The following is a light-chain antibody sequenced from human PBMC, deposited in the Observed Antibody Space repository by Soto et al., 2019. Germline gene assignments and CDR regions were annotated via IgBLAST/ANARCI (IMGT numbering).Light chain of an antibody. J-gene: IGKJ1*01. CDR1: QSISSW. CDR3: QQCTSWT. CDR2: KAS. Sequence: DIQMTQSPSTLSASVGDRVTITCRASQSISSWLAGYQQKPGKAPKLLIYKASSIESGVPSRFSGSGCGTEFTLTISSLQPDDFATYDCQQCTSWTFGQGTTVEIK. V-gene: IGKV1-5*03.